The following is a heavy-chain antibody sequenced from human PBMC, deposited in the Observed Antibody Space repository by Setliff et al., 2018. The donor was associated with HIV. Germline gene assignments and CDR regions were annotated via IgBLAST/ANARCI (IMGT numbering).Heavy chain of an antibody. Sequence: ASVKVSCKPSGYSFTNHYMHWVRQAPGQGLEWMGVINPTGGSTRNTQKFQGRVAMTRDTSTSTVYMELRSLRSEDTAVYYCASAGAWQRNALEIWGQGTMVTVSS. CDR3: ASAGAWQRNALEI. CDR1: GYSFTNHY. D-gene: IGHD5-12*01. J-gene: IGHJ3*02. V-gene: IGHV1-46*01. CDR2: INPTGGST.